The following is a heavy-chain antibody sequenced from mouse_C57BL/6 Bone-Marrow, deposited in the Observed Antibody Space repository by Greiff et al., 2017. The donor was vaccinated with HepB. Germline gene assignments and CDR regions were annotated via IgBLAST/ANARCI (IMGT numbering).Heavy chain of an antibody. J-gene: IGHJ1*03. V-gene: IGHV1-64*01. D-gene: IGHD1-1*01. CDR3: ARWNYYGSSYGYFDV. CDR1: GYTFTSYW. CDR2: IHPNSGST. Sequence: VQLQQPGAELVKPGASVKLSCKASGYTFTSYWMHWVKQRPGQGLEWIGMIHPNSGSTNYNEKFKSKATLTVDKSSSTAYMQLSSLTSEDSAVYYCARWNYYGSSYGYFDVWGTGTTVTVSS.